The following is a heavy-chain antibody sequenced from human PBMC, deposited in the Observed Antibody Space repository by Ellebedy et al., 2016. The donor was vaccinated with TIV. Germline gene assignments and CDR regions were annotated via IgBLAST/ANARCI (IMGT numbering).Heavy chain of an antibody. Sequence: SETLSLTCTVSGGSIRSYFWSWIRQPPGKGLEWIGYIYNTGSTNYNSSLKSRVTISVDTSKNQFSLNLISVTAADTAIYYCAMLQWSGAHYYFDYWGQGTLVTVSS. J-gene: IGHJ4*02. CDR3: AMLQWSGAHYYFDY. CDR1: GGSIRSYF. V-gene: IGHV4-59*01. D-gene: IGHD3-10*01. CDR2: IYNTGST.